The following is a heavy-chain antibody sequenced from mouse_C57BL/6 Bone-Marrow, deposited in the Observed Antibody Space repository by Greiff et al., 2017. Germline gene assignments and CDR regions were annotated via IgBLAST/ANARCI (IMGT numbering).Heavy chain of an antibody. Sequence: EVQLVESGGDLVKPGGSLKLSCAASGSTFSSYGMSWVRQTPDKRLEWVATISSGGSYTYYPDSVKGRFTISRDNAKNTLYLQMSSLKSEDTAMYYCARPAWGFAYWGQGTLVTVSA. CDR3: ARPAWGFAY. J-gene: IGHJ3*01. V-gene: IGHV5-6*01. CDR2: ISSGGSYT. CDR1: GSTFSSYG. D-gene: IGHD4-1*01.